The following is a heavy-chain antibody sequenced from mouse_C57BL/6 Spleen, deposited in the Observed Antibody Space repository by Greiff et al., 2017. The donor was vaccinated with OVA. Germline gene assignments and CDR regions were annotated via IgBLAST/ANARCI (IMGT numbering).Heavy chain of an antibody. J-gene: IGHJ4*01. D-gene: IGHD2-10*02. Sequence: EVQLVESGPELVKPGDSVKISCKASGYSFTGYFMNWVMQSHGKSLEWIGRINPYNGDTFYNQKFKGKATLTVDKSSSTAHMELRSLTSEDSAVYYCARRYGNYNAMDYWGQGTSVTVSS. CDR2: INPYNGDT. CDR1: GYSFTGYF. CDR3: ARRYGNYNAMDY. V-gene: IGHV1-20*01.